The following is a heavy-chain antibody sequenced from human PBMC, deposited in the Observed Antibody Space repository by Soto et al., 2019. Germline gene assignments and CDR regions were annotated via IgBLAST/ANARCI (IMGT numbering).Heavy chain of an antibody. CDR2: IKSKTDGGTT. CDR3: TTENGITLFGVVSHPLYYFDY. Sequence: EVQLVESGGGLVKPGGSLRLSCAASGFTFSNAWMNWVRHAPGKGLEWVGRIKSKTDGGTTDYAAPVKGRFTISRDDSKNTLYLQMNSLKTEDTAVYYCTTENGITLFGVVSHPLYYFDYWGQGTLVIVSS. V-gene: IGHV3-15*07. D-gene: IGHD3-3*01. J-gene: IGHJ4*02. CDR1: GFTFSNAW.